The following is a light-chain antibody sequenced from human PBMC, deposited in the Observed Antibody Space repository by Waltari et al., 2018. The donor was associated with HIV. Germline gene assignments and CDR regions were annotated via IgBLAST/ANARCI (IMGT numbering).Light chain of an antibody. CDR1: QSVLSSSNNKNY. Sequence: DIVMTQSPDSLVVSLGERATINCKSSQSVLSSSNNKNYLAWYQQKPGQPLKLLLYWAATRESGVPDLFSGSGSGTDVTLTNSCLQAEDVAVYYCQQYYSTPRTCSQGTKVEI. CDR2: WAA. V-gene: IGKV4-1*01. J-gene: IGKJ1*01. CDR3: QQYYSTPRT.